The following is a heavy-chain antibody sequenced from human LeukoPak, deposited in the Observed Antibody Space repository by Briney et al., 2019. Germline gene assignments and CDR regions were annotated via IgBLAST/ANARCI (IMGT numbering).Heavy chain of an antibody. CDR3: ARTRNTYYYDSSGYSDY. V-gene: IGHV4-34*01. CDR2: INHSGST. Sequence: SETLSLTCAVYGGSFSGYYWSWIRQPPGKGLEWIGEINHSGSTNYNPSLKSRVTISVDTSKNQFSLKLSSVTAADTAVYYCARTRNTYYYDSSGYSDYWGQGTLDTVSS. D-gene: IGHD3-22*01. CDR1: GGSFSGYY. J-gene: IGHJ4*02.